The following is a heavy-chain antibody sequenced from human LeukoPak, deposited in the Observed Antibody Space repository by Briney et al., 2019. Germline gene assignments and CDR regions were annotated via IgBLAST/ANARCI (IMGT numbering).Heavy chain of an antibody. CDR2: IYYSGST. CDR3: ARDRYYDYVWGSYRSEQHFDY. D-gene: IGHD3-16*02. J-gene: IGHJ4*02. CDR1: GGSISSGGYY. V-gene: IGHV4-31*03. Sequence: SETLSLTCTVSGGSISSGGYYWSWIRQHPGKGLEWIGYIYYSGSTYYNPSLKSRVTISVDTSKNQFSLKLSSVTAADTAVYYCARDRYYDYVWGSYRSEQHFDYWGQGTLVTISS.